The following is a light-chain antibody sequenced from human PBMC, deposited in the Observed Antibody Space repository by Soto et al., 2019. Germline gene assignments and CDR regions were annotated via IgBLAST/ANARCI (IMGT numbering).Light chain of an antibody. CDR2: GAS. CDR1: QSVSSN. CDR3: QQYNSWPPWT. V-gene: IGKV3-15*01. J-gene: IGKJ1*01. Sequence: EIVMTQSPATLSVSPGERATLSCRASQSVSSNFAGYQQKHGQAPTRLLYGASTRATGIPARFSGSGSGTEFTLTISSLQSEDFAVYYCQQYNSWPPWTFGQGTKVEIK.